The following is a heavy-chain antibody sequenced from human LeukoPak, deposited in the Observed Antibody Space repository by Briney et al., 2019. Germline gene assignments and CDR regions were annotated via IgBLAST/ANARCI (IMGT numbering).Heavy chain of an antibody. CDR3: ARMGWLQLGYFDY. CDR1: GFTVSSNY. J-gene: IGHJ4*02. V-gene: IGHV3-66*01. CDR2: IYSGGST. D-gene: IGHD5-12*01. Sequence: PGGSLRLSCAASGFTVSSNYMSWVRQAPGKGLEWVSVIYSGGSTYYADSVKGRFTISRDNSKNTLYLQMNSLRAEDTAVYYCARMGWLQLGYFDYWGQGTLVTVSP.